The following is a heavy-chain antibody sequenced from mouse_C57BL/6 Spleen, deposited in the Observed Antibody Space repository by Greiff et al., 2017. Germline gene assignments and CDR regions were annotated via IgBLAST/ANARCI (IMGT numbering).Heavy chain of an antibody. J-gene: IGHJ4*01. V-gene: IGHV1-69*01. CDR1: GYTFTSYW. CDR2: IDPSDSYT. D-gene: IGHD2-3*01. Sequence: VQLQQPGAELVMPGASVKLSCKASGYTFTSYWMHWVKQRPGQGLEWIGEIDPSDSYTNYNQKFKGKSTLTVDKSSSTAYMQLSSLTSEDSAVYYCARSDGSFYYYAMDYWGQGTSVTVSS. CDR3: ARSDGSFYYYAMDY.